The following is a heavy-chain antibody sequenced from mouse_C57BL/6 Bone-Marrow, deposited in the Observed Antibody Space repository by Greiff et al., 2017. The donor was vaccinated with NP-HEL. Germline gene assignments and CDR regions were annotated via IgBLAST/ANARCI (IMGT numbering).Heavy chain of an antibody. CDR2: IDPSDSYT. Sequence: QVQLQQPGAELVKPGASVKLSCKASGYTFTSYWMQWVKQRPGQGLEWIGEIDPSDSYTNYTQKFKGKATLTVDTSSSTAYMQLSSLTSEDSAVYYCARDWDDYAMDYWGQGTSVTVSS. D-gene: IGHD4-1*01. J-gene: IGHJ4*01. CDR1: GYTFTSYW. CDR3: ARDWDDYAMDY. V-gene: IGHV1-50*01.